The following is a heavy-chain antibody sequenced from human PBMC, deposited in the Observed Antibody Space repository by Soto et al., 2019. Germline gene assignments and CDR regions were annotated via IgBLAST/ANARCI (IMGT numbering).Heavy chain of an antibody. D-gene: IGHD3-10*01. Sequence: DVQLLESGGHWVQPGGSLRLSCSASGFTLSSYAMSWVRQAPGKGLEWVSSISAGGDMTYNSDSVRGRFTISRDNSNNALFLQMYNLRIEDTALYYCARGDRGGSGSPASYYYSGWDVWGQGATVIVS. V-gene: IGHV3-23*01. CDR1: GFTLSSYA. CDR2: ISAGGDMT. CDR3: ARGDRGGSGSPASYYYSGWDV. J-gene: IGHJ6*02.